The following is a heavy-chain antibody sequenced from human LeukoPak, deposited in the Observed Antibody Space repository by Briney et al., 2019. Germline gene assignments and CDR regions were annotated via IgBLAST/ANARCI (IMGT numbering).Heavy chain of an antibody. CDR3: PKHPDGSLSPDY. J-gene: IGHJ4*02. CDR1: GLSFSDYD. V-gene: IGHV3-11*03. Sequence: PGGSLRLSCVASGLSFSDYDMNWIRQAPGKGLEWVSYISSSGSHTNYADSVTGRFTISRNNAKKSLHLQMNSLRAENTAVYYCPKHPDGSLSPDYWGQGTLVTVPS. CDR2: ISSSGSHT. D-gene: IGHD5-24*01.